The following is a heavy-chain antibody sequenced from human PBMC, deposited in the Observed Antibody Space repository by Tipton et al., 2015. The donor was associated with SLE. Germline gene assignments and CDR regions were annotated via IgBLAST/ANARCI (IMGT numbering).Heavy chain of an antibody. Sequence: QLVQSGAEVKKPGASVKVSCKASGYTFTSYGISWVRQAPGQGLEWMGRIDPSDSYTNYSPSFQGHVTISADKSISTAYLQWSSLKASDTAMYYCARRSWGIDYWGQGTLVTVSS. CDR1: GYTFTSYG. J-gene: IGHJ4*02. D-gene: IGHD1-26*01. CDR3: ARRSWGIDY. CDR2: IDPSDSYT. V-gene: IGHV5-10-1*01.